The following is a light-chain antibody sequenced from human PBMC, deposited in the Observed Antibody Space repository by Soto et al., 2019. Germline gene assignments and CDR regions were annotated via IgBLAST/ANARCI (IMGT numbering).Light chain of an antibody. CDR1: QSFSSSY. J-gene: IGKJ1*01. V-gene: IGKV3-20*01. CDR3: PQYGGSSTWT. Sequence: EIVLTQSPDTLSLSPGERATLSCRASQSFSSSYLAWYQQKPGQAPRLLIYGGSSRAIGIPDRFIGSGSGTDFTLTISRLEPEDFAVYYCPQYGGSSTWTFGQGTKVESK. CDR2: GGS.